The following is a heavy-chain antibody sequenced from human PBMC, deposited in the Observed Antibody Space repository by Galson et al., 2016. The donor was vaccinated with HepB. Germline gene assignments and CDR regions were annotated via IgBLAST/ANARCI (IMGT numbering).Heavy chain of an antibody. CDR1: GFTVSSNY. J-gene: IGHJ4*02. V-gene: IGHV3-53*01. Sequence: SLRLSCAASGFTVSSNYMNWVRQAPGKGLEWVSVIYSGGSTYYADSVKGRFTISRDNSKNTLYLQMNSLRAEDTAMYYCARDRAYGDQVFDYWGQGTLVTVSS. CDR2: IYSGGST. D-gene: IGHD4-17*01. CDR3: ARDRAYGDQVFDY.